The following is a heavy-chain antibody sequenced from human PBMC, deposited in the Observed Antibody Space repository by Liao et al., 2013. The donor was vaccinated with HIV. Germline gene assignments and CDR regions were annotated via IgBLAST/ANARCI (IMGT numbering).Heavy chain of an antibody. CDR1: GGSISSSSHY. Sequence: QLQLQESGPGLVKPSETLSLTCTVSGGSISSSSHYWGWIRQPPGKGLEWIGSIYYSGSTYYNPSLKSRVTISVDTSKNQFSLKLSSVTAADTAVYYCARGLSVGATTTSWFDPWGQGTLVTVSS. CDR3: ARGLSVGATTTSWFDP. CDR2: IYYSGST. J-gene: IGHJ5*02. V-gene: IGHV4-39*07. D-gene: IGHD1-26*01.